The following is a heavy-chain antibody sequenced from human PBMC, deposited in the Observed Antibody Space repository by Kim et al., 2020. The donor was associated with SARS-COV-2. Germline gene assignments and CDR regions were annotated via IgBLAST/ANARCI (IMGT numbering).Heavy chain of an antibody. V-gene: IGHV3-21*01. D-gene: IGHD2-2*01. CDR2: IISSSSYI. Sequence: GGSLRLSCAASGFSFSSYSMNWVRQAPGKGLEWVSSIISSSSYIYYADSVEGRFTVSRDNAKSSLYLQLNSLRAEDTAVYYCARDLRGVVPAVINYWGQG. J-gene: IGHJ4*02. CDR3: ARDLRGVVPAVINY. CDR1: GFSFSSYS.